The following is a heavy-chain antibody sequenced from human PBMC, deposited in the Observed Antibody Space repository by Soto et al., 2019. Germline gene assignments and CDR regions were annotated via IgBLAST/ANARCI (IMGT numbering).Heavy chain of an antibody. J-gene: IGHJ4*02. CDR3: AKDSTASYGYFNF. CDR2: IRGSDDTT. CDR1: GFTFSTYA. V-gene: IGHV3-23*01. D-gene: IGHD3-22*01. Sequence: GESLKISCAASGFTFSTYAMSWVRQAPGKGLEWVSGIRGSDDTTFYADSVKGRFTISRDNSRSTVYLQMNSLRAEDTAIYYCAKDSTASYGYFNFWGQGTRVTVSS.